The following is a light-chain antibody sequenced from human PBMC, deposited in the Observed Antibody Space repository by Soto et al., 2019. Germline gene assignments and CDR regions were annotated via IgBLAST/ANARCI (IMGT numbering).Light chain of an antibody. CDR3: GTWDSRLGALV. CDR1: SSNIGNNY. Sequence: QAVVTQPPSVSAAPGQKVTISCSGSSSNIGNNYLSWYQQVPGTAPKLLIYDNDKRPSGIPDRFSGSKSATSATLGITGLQTGDEADYYCGTWDSRLGALVFGGGTKVTVL. J-gene: IGLJ2*01. V-gene: IGLV1-51*01. CDR2: DND.